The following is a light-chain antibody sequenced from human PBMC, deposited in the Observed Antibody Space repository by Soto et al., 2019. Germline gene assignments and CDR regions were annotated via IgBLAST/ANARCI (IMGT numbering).Light chain of an antibody. J-gene: IGKJ5*01. CDR1: QGISSA. Sequence: AIQLTQSPSSLSASIGDRVTITCRASQGISSALAWYQQTPGKAPSLLIYGASTLESGVPSTFSGSGSGTDVTLTISSLQPEDFATYYCQHFNGYPRTFGQGTRLEIK. CDR3: QHFNGYPRT. V-gene: IGKV1-13*02. CDR2: GAS.